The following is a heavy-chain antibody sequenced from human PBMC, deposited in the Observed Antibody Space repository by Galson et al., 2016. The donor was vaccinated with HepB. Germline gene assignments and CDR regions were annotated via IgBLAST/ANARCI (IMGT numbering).Heavy chain of an antibody. V-gene: IGHV3-23*01. CDR1: GFTFATYP. Sequence: SLRLSCAGSGFTFATYPMSWVRQAPGKGLEWVSGIRGSGGGIDYADSVKGRLTISRDNSKNTLYLQMNSLRAEDTAVYYCARDPNGDYFGAFDFWGQGTMVTVSS. CDR2: IRGSGGGI. D-gene: IGHD4-17*01. CDR3: ARDPNGDYFGAFDF. J-gene: IGHJ3*01.